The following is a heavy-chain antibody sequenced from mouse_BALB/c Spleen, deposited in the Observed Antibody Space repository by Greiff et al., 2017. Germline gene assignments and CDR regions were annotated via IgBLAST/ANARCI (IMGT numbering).Heavy chain of an antibody. CDR1: GFTFSSYG. CDR2: ISSGGSYT. D-gene: IGHD2-1*01. Sequence: EVKLVESGGDLVKPGGSLKLSCAASGFTFSSYGMSWVRQTPDKRLEWVATISSGGSYTYYPDSVKGRFTISRDNAKNTLYLQMSSLKSEDTAMYYCARQKGIWDGNQAWFAYWGQGTLVTVSA. J-gene: IGHJ3*01. V-gene: IGHV5-6*02. CDR3: ARQKGIWDGNQAWFAY.